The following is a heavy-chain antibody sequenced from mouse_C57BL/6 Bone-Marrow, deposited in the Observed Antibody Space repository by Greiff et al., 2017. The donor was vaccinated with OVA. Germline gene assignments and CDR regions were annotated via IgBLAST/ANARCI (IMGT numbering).Heavy chain of an antibody. Sequence: VQLQQSGAELVKPGASVKLSCKASGYTFTEYTIHWVKQRSGQVLAWIGWFYSGSGSIKYNENFKDKATLTADKSSSSVSRELSRLTSEDSAVYFCARHEDWDWCAYWGQGTLVTVSA. CDR2: FYSGSGSI. V-gene: IGHV1-62-2*01. D-gene: IGHD4-1*01. J-gene: IGHJ3*01. CDR1: GYTFTEYT. CDR3: ARHEDWDWCAY.